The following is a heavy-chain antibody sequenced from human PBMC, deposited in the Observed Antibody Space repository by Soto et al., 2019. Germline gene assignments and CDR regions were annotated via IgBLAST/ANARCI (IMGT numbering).Heavy chain of an antibody. V-gene: IGHV3-9*01. CDR3: VKGGYCTGGNCYANYYYYYGMDV. J-gene: IGHJ6*02. Sequence: SLRLSCAASGFTFDDYAMHWVRQAPGKGLEWVSGISWNSGSIGYADSVKGRFTISRDNAKNSLYLQMNSLRAEDTALYYCVKGGYCTGGNCYANYYYYYGMDVWGHGTTVTVSS. D-gene: IGHD2-15*01. CDR2: ISWNSGSI. CDR1: GFTFDDYA.